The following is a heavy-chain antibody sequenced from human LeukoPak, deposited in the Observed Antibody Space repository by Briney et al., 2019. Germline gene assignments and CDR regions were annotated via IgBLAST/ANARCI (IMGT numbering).Heavy chain of an antibody. V-gene: IGHV3-7*01. Sequence: GGSLRLSCAASGFTFSSYGMSWVRQPPGKGLEWVANIKQDGSEKYYVDSVKGRFTISRDNAKNSLYVQMNSLRAEDTAVYYCARDSRGAFDYWGQGTLVTVSS. CDR3: ARDSRGAFDY. D-gene: IGHD3-10*01. CDR2: IKQDGSEK. CDR1: GFTFSSYG. J-gene: IGHJ4*02.